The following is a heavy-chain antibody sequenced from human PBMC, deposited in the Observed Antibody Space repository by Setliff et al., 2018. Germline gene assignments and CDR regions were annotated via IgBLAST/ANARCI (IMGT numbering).Heavy chain of an antibody. CDR2: IYYSGTT. J-gene: IGHJ4*02. CDR1: GASISSGTYY. V-gene: IGHV4-39*01. D-gene: IGHD1-1*01. CDR3: ATTGTYRYFDY. Sequence: LSLTCTVSGASISSGTYYWAWIRQPPGKGLEWIGNIYYSGTTYSNPSLKSRVTMSVDTSKNQFSLRLNSVTASDTAVYYCATTGTYRYFDYWGQGTLVTVSS.